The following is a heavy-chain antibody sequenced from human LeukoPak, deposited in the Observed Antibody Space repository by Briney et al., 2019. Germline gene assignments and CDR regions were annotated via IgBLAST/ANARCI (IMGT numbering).Heavy chain of an antibody. CDR1: GYTFTGYY. Sequence: ASVKVSCKASGYTFTGYYMHWVRQAPGQGLELMGWIKPNSGGTNYAQKFQGRVTMTRDTSISTAYMELSRLRSDDTAVYYCARDPPTRDSSNWGSDYWGQGTLVTVSS. CDR3: ARDPPTRDSSNWGSDY. V-gene: IGHV1-2*02. D-gene: IGHD6-13*01. J-gene: IGHJ4*02. CDR2: IKPNSGGT.